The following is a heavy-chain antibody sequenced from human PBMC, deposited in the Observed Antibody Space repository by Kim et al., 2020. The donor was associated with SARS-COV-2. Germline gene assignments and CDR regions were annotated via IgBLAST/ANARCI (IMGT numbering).Heavy chain of an antibody. CDR1: GCTFSSYA. V-gene: IGHV1-69*13. CDR3: ASSLPVLDYGGGGMDV. J-gene: IGHJ6*02. CDR2: IIPIFGTA. D-gene: IGHD4-17*01. Sequence: SVKVSCKASGCTFSSYAISWVRQAPGQGLEWMGWIIPIFGTANYAQKFQGRVTITADESTSTAYMELSSLRSEDTAVYYCASSLPVLDYGGGGMDVWGQGTTVTVSS.